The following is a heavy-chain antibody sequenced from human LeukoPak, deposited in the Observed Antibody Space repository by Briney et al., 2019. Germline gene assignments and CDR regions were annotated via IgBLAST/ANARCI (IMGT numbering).Heavy chain of an antibody. D-gene: IGHD3-10*01. V-gene: IGHV4-59*01. CDR1: GGSISSYY. CDR2: IYYSGST. Sequence: SETLSLTCTVSGGSISSYYWSWIRQPPGKGLEWIGYIYYSGSTNYNPSLKSRVTISVDTSKNQFSLKLSSVTAADTAVYYCARDAPPGVWFGELSTRSDAFDIWGQGTMVTASS. J-gene: IGHJ3*02. CDR3: ARDAPPGVWFGELSTRSDAFDI.